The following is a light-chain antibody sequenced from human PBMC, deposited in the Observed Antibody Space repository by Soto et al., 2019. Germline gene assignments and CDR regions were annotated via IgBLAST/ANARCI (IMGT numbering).Light chain of an antibody. CDR2: KAS. V-gene: IGKV1-5*03. CDR3: QQYNSYPLT. CDR1: QSIRMW. J-gene: IGKJ4*01. Sequence: DIQMTQSPSTLSASVGDRVTITCRASQSIRMWLAWYQQKPGKAPKLLIYKASILESGVPSRFSGSGSGTDFTRTISSLQPDDFATYYCQQYNSYPLTFGGGTKPEIK.